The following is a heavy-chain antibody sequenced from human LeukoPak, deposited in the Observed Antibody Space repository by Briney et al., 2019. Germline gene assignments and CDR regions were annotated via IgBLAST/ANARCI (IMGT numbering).Heavy chain of an antibody. J-gene: IGHJ4*02. CDR2: INHSGST. D-gene: IGHD3-3*01. Sequence: SETLSPTCAVYGGSFSGYYWSWIRQPPGKGLEWIGEINHSGSTNYNPSLKSRVTISVDTSKNQFSLKLSSVTAADTAVYYCARGRQGITIFGVVTRKYFDYWGQGTLVTVSS. CDR1: GGSFSGYY. V-gene: IGHV4-34*01. CDR3: ARGRQGITIFGVVTRKYFDY.